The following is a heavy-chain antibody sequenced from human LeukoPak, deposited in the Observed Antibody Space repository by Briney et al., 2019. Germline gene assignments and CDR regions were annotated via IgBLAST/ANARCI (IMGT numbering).Heavy chain of an antibody. V-gene: IGHV4-39*01. CDR2: TYYSGST. CDR3: ARTWVSSGPNFNWYFDL. D-gene: IGHD4/OR15-4a*01. Sequence: PSETLSLTCTVSGGSISSSSYYWGWIRQPPGKGLEWIGSTYYSGSTYYIPSLKSRVTISVDTSKNQFSLKLSSVTAADTAVYYCARTWVSSGPNFNWYFDLWGRGTLVTVSS. J-gene: IGHJ2*01. CDR1: GGSISSSSYY.